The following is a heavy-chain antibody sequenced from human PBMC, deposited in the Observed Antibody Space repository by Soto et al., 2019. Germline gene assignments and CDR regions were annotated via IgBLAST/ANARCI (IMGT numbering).Heavy chain of an antibody. D-gene: IGHD6-13*01. CDR3: AILGTSWPTDY. CDR2: IIPIFGTA. Sequence: GASVKVSCKASGGTFSSYAISWVRQAPGQGLEWMGGIIPIFGTANYAQKFQGRVTITADESTSTAYMELSSLRSEDTAVYYCAILGTSWPTDYWGQGTLVTVSS. V-gene: IGHV1-69*13. CDR1: GGTFSSYA. J-gene: IGHJ4*02.